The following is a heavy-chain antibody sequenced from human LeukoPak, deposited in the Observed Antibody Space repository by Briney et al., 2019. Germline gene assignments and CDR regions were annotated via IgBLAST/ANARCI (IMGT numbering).Heavy chain of an antibody. CDR1: GGSISSYY. CDR3: ARSHSGYDWDY. V-gene: IGHV4-59*01. J-gene: IGHJ4*02. CDR2: IYYSGST. D-gene: IGHD5-12*01. Sequence: SETLSLTCTVSGGSISSYYWSWIRQPPGKGLEWIGYIYYSGSTNYNPSLKSRVTISVDTSKNQFSLKLSSVTAADTAVYYCARSHSGYDWDYWGQGTLVTVSS.